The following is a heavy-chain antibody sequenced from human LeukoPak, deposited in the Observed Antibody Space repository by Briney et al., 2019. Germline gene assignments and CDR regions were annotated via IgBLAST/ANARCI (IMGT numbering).Heavy chain of an antibody. CDR3: AKDYYETSGYFDS. CDR1: GLTFKTYS. CDR2: IGGRGDSI. V-gene: IGHV3-23*01. D-gene: IGHD3-22*01. Sequence: GGSLRLSCAASGLTFKTYSMHWVRQAPGKGLEWVAVIGGRGDSIFYADSVKGQFTISRDNSKNTVDLQMSSLRAEDTAIYYCAKDYYETSGYFDSWGQGSLVSVSS. J-gene: IGHJ4*02.